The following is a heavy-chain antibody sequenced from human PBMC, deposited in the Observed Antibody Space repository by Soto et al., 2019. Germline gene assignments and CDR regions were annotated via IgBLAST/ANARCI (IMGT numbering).Heavy chain of an antibody. CDR1: GFTFSSFG. CDR3: ANPQGWPVTPFDH. V-gene: IGHV3-23*01. D-gene: IGHD4-17*01. Sequence: EVQLLESGGGLVQPGGSLRLSCAASGFTFSSFGMSWVRQTPGNGLEWVSAISGFGDDTYYADSVKGRFTISRDNSKNMLYLQMNSLRADDTTVYYGANPQGWPVTPFDHWVQGTLVTVSS. J-gene: IGHJ4*02. CDR2: ISGFGDDT.